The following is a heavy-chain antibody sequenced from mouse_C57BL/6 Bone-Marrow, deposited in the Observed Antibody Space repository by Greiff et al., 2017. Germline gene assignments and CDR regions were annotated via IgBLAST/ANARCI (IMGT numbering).Heavy chain of an antibody. CDR2: ISDGGSYT. CDR3: ARGLLPYAMDY. J-gene: IGHJ4*01. CDR1: GFTFSSYA. Sequence: EVKLQESGGGLVKPGGSLKLSCAASGFTFSSYAMSWVRQTPEKRLEWVATISDGGSYTYYPDNVKGRFTISRDKAKNNLYLQRSHLKSEDTAMYYCARGLLPYAMDYWGQGTSVTVSS. D-gene: IGHD2-3*01. V-gene: IGHV5-4*03.